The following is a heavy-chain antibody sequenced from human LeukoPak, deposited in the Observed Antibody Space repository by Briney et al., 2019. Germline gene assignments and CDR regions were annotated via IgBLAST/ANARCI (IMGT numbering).Heavy chain of an antibody. D-gene: IGHD6-19*01. CDR2: IKQDGSEK. CDR3: AKGADSSAWYFDY. J-gene: IGHJ4*02. Sequence: SGGSLRLSCAASGFTFSSYWMSWVRQAPGKGLEWVANIKQDGSEKYYVDSVKGRFTISRDNSKNTLYLQMNSLRAEDTAVYYCAKGADSSAWYFDYWGQGTLVTVSS. CDR1: GFTFSSYW. V-gene: IGHV3-7*03.